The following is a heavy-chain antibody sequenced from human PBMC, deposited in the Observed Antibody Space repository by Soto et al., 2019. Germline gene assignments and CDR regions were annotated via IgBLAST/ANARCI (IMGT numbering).Heavy chain of an antibody. J-gene: IGHJ4*02. D-gene: IGHD1-1*01. V-gene: IGHV1-18*01. CDR3: ARGRYGDY. Sequence: QFHLVHSGAEVKKPGASVKVSCKGSGYAFTTYGITWVRQAPGQGLEWMGWISAHNGNTNYAQKLQGRVTVTRDTSTSTAYMELSSLRSDDTAVYYCARGRYGDYWGKGALVNVSS. CDR2: ISAHNGNT. CDR1: GYAFTTYG.